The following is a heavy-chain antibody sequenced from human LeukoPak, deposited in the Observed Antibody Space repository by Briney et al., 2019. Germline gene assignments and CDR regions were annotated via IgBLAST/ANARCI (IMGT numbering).Heavy chain of an antibody. Sequence: GGSLRLSCAPSGFTFSSYWLHWVRQAPRKGLVWVSRINSDGSSTSYAASVKGRFTISRDNSKNTLYLQMSSLRAEDTAVYYCAKDHSDYPSFFDYWGQGTLVTVSS. CDR3: AKDHSDYPSFFDY. J-gene: IGHJ4*02. CDR1: GFTFSSYW. CDR2: INSDGSST. V-gene: IGHV3-74*01. D-gene: IGHD5-12*01.